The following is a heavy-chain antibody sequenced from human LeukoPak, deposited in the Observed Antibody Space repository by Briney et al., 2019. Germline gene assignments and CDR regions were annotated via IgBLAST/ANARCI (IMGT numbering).Heavy chain of an antibody. CDR2: IYHSGST. CDR1: GGSISSGGYY. D-gene: IGHD6-13*01. J-gene: IGHJ4*02. V-gene: IGHV4-30-2*01. Sequence: SETLSLTCTVSGGSISSGGYYWSWIRQPPGKGLEWIGYIYHSGSTYHNPSLKSRVTISVDTSKNQFSLKLSSVTAADTAVYYCARVGAAGRGFDYWGQGTLVTVSS. CDR3: ARVGAAGRGFDY.